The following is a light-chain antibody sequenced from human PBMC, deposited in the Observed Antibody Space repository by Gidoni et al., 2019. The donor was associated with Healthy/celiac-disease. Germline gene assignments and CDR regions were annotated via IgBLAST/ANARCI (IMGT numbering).Light chain of an antibody. J-gene: IGLJ2*01. V-gene: IGLV3-1*01. CDR2: QDS. CDR1: KLGDKY. Sequence: SYELTQPPSVSVSPGQTASITCSGDKLGDKYACWYQQKPGQSLVLVIYQDSKRPSGIPERFSGSNSGNTATLTISGTQAIDEADYYCQAWDSSRVVFGGGTKLTVL. CDR3: QAWDSSRVV.